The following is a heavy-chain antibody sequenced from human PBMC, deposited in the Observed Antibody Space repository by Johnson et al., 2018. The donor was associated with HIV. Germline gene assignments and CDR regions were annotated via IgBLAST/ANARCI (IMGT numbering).Heavy chain of an antibody. CDR1: GFTFSSYA. V-gene: IGHV3-23*04. Sequence: VQLVESGGGVVQPGRSLRLSCAASGFTFSSYAMHWVRQAPGKGLEWVSTISGSGSSTHYADSVKGRFTISRDNSRNTMYLQMNSLRAEDTAVYYCAKERGYDSSGYNRWYVPDAFDIWGQGTMVTVSS. D-gene: IGHD3-22*01. J-gene: IGHJ3*02. CDR3: AKERGYDSSGYNRWYVPDAFDI. CDR2: ISGSGSST.